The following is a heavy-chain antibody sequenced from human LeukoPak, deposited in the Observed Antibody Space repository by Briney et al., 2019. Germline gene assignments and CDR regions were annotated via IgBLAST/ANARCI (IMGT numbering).Heavy chain of an antibody. CDR3: AKSGGYGLIDY. D-gene: IGHD1-26*01. CDR2: IYTSGST. J-gene: IGHJ4*02. Sequence: SETLSLTCTVSGGSISSYYWSWIRQPAGKGLEWIGRIYTSGSTNYNPSLKSRVTISIDTSKNQFSLRLNSVTAADTAMYYCAKSGGYGLIDYWGQGTRVTVSS. V-gene: IGHV4-4*07. CDR1: GGSISSYY.